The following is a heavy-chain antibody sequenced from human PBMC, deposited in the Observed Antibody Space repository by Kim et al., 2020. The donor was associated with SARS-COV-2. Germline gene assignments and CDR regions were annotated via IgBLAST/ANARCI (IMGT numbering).Heavy chain of an antibody. J-gene: IGHJ5*02. D-gene: IGHD6-13*01. CDR3: AKDGLYSSSWVSTDWFDP. V-gene: IGHV3-23*01. CDR2: ISGSGGST. Sequence: GGSLRLSCAASGFTFGSYAMTWVRQAPGKGLEWVSAISGSGGSTYYADSVQGRFTISRDNSKSTLYLQMNSLRAEDTAIYYCAKDGLYSSSWVSTDWFDPWGQGTLVTVSS. CDR1: GFTFGSYA.